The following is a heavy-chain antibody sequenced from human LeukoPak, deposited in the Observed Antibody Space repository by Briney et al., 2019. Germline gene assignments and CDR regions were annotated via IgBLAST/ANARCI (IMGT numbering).Heavy chain of an antibody. D-gene: IGHD5-12*01. J-gene: IGHJ5*02. V-gene: IGHV4-39*07. Sequence: SETLSLTCTVSGDSISSSSYYWGWIRQPPGKGLEWIGSLYYSGSSYYNPSLQSRVTISVDTSKNQFSLKLNSVTAADTAVYYCARAHERGATIKGKWFDPWGQGTLVTVSS. CDR1: GDSISSSSYY. CDR2: LYYSGSS. CDR3: ARAHERGATIKGKWFDP.